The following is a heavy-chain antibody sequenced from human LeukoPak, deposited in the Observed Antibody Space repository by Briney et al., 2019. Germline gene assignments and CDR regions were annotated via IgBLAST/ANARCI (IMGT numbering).Heavy chain of an antibody. CDR1: GYTFTGYY. D-gene: IGHD2-2*01. CDR3: ARGPAGGYCSSTSCPPVHWFDP. V-gene: IGHV1-2*06. CDR2: INPNSGGT. Sequence: ASVKVSCKASGYTFTGYYMHWVRQPPGQGLEWMGRINPNSGGTNYAQKFQDRVTMTRDTSISTAYMELSRLRSDDTAVYYCARGPAGGYCSSTSCPPVHWFDPWGQGTLVTVSS. J-gene: IGHJ5*02.